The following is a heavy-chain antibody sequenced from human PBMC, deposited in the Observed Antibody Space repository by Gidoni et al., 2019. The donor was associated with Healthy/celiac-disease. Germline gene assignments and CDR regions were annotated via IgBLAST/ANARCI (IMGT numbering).Heavy chain of an antibody. Sequence: QITLKESGPTLVKPTQTLTLTCTFSGFSLSTSGVGVGWIRQPPGKALEWLALIYWDDDKRYSPSLKSRLTITKDTSKNQVVLTMTNMDPVDTATYYCAHSRLYYDILTGYLSGWFDPWGQGTLVTVSS. D-gene: IGHD3-9*01. V-gene: IGHV2-5*02. CDR1: GFSLSTSGVG. CDR2: IYWDDDK. J-gene: IGHJ5*02. CDR3: AHSRLYYDILTGYLSGWFDP.